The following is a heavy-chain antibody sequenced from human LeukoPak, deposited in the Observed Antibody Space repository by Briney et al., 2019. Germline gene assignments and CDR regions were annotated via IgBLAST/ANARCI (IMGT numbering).Heavy chain of an antibody. Sequence: PGGSLRLSCAASGFTFDDYGMSWVRQAPGKGLEWVSGINWNGGSTGYADSVKGRFTISRDNAKNSLYLQMNSLRAEDTALYYCARVVSYYYYYYMDVWGKGTTVTVSS. J-gene: IGHJ6*03. CDR1: GFTFDDYG. V-gene: IGHV3-20*04. CDR3: ARVVSYYYYYYMDV. CDR2: INWNGGST.